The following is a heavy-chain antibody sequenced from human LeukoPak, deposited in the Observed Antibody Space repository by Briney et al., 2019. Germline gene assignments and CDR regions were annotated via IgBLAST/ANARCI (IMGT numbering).Heavy chain of an antibody. Sequence: PSETLSLTCTVSGYSISSGYYWGWIRQPPGKGLEWIGSIYHSGSTYYNPSLKSRVTIPVDTSKNQFSLKLSSVTAADTAVYYCARDGRTRSTDYWGQGTLVTVSS. J-gene: IGHJ4*02. CDR1: GYSISSGYY. V-gene: IGHV4-38-2*02. CDR3: ARDGRTRSTDY. D-gene: IGHD5/OR15-5a*01. CDR2: IYHSGST.